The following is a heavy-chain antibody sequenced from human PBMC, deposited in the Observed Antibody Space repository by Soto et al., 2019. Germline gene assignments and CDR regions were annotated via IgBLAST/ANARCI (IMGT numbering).Heavy chain of an antibody. J-gene: IGHJ6*03. Sequence: GGSLRLSCAASGFTFSSYWMSWVRQAPGKGLEWVANIKQDGTEKYYVDSVKGRFTISRDNAQNSLYLHMNSLRAEDTAVYYCARVTIVVVPAAITYYYYHMDVWGKGTTVTVSS. D-gene: IGHD2-2*01. V-gene: IGHV3-7*01. CDR2: IKQDGTEK. CDR1: GFTFSSYW. CDR3: ARVTIVVVPAAITYYYYHMDV.